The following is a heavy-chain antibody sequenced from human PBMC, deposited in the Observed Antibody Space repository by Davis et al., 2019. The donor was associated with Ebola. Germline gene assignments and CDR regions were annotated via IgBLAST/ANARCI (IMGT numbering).Heavy chain of an antibody. V-gene: IGHV1-3*01. Sequence: ASVKVSCKASGYTFTSYAMHWVRQAPGQRLEWMGWINAGNGNTNYAEKFHGRFRMTTDTSTSTAYMELRSLRSDDTAVYYCAREVLVSGGDLLGWFDPWGQGTLVTVSS. CDR2: INAGNGNT. CDR1: GYTFTSYA. J-gene: IGHJ5*02. D-gene: IGHD2-21*02. CDR3: AREVLVSGGDLLGWFDP.